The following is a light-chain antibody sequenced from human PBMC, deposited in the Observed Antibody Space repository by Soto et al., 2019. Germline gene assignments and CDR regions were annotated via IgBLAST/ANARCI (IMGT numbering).Light chain of an antibody. CDR2: ANN. J-gene: IGLJ2*01. CDR1: NSSIGAGYA. Sequence: QPVLTQPPSVSGAPGQRVTISCTGSNSSIGAGYAVHWYQQLPGTAPKLLIYANNIRPSGVPDRLSGSKSGTSASLAITGLQAEDEADYYCQSYDISLSASVFGGGTQLTVL. V-gene: IGLV1-40*01. CDR3: QSYDISLSASV.